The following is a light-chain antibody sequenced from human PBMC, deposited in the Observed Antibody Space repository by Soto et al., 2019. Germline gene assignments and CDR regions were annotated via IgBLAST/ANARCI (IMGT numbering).Light chain of an antibody. CDR1: QSISIS. Sequence: IQMTQSPSSLCASVGGRWTITCRASQSISISLNCYQLKPGKAPNLLIYGASYLKSGVPTSFSGSGSGTDFSLPISSLKPEDFATYYCQQTYTTPEITFGQGTRLEIK. J-gene: IGKJ5*01. CDR3: QQTYTTPEIT. CDR2: GAS. V-gene: IGKV1-39*01.